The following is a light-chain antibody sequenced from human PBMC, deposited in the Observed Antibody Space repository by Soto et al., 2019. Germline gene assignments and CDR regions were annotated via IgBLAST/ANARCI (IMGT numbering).Light chain of an antibody. CDR3: QQYSSYPYT. J-gene: IGKJ2*01. V-gene: IGKV1-5*03. CDR2: KAS. CDR1: QTISNW. Sequence: DIQMTQSPSTLSASVGDRVTITCRASQTISNWLAWYQQKPGKAPKLLIYKASNLESGVPPRFSGSGSGTEFTLTISSLQPDDFATYYCQQYSSYPYTFGQGTKLEIK.